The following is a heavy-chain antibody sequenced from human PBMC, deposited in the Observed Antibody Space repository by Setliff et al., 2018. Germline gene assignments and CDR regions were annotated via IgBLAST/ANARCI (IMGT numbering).Heavy chain of an antibody. D-gene: IGHD3-16*01. Sequence: GPSVKVSCKTSGYPFVGYFIYWMRQAPGQGLEWVGWIDPKSGRTKYAVKFQGRVTMTRDTPSSTIYMEVNSLTSDDTAVYFCAKQGDLAFDYWGQGTQVTVSS. V-gene: IGHV1-2*02. CDR1: GYPFVGYF. CDR2: IDPKSGRT. J-gene: IGHJ4*02. CDR3: AKQGDLAFDY.